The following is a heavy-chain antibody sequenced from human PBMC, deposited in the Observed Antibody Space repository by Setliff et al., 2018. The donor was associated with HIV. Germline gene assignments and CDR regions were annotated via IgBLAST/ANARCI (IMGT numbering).Heavy chain of an antibody. Sequence: GGSLRLSCTTSXFTFGDYPLGWFRQAPGKGLELVSFIRTKAYGGTTEYAASVEGRFSISRDDSKSIVYLQMNSLRTAETAVYXCXXGXRPTDEYVWFDPWGQGTLVTVSS. D-gene: IGHD4-17*01. V-gene: IGHV3-49*03. CDR1: XFTFGDYP. J-gene: IGHJ5*02. CDR3: XXGXRPTDEYVWFDP. CDR2: IRTKAYGGTT.